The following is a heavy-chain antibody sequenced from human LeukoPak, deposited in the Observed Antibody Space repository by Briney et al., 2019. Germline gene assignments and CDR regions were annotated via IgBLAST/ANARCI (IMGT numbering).Heavy chain of an antibody. CDR3: ARGVLRFLEWLSAYAFDI. Sequence: GGSLRLSCAACGFTFSSYDMHWVRQATGKGLEWVSAIGTAGDTYYPGSVKGQSTISREDAKSSLYLQMNSLRAGDTAVYYCARGVLRFLEWLSAYAFDIWGQGTMVTVSS. J-gene: IGHJ3*02. CDR2: IGTAGDT. V-gene: IGHV3-13*03. CDR1: GFTFSSYD. D-gene: IGHD3-3*01.